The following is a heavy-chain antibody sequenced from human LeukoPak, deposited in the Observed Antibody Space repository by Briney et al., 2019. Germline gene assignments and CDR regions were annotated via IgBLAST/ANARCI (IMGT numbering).Heavy chain of an antibody. J-gene: IGHJ4*02. CDR3: AKGPRVIAVAGIAYYFDY. V-gene: IGHV3-23*01. Sequence: GGSLRLSCAASGFTFSSYAMSWVRQAPGKGLEWVSAISGSGGSTYYADSVKGRFTISRDNSKNTLYLQMNSLRAEDTAVYYCAKGPRVIAVAGIAYYFDYWGQGTLVTVSS. CDR1: GFTFSSYA. D-gene: IGHD6-19*01. CDR2: ISGSGGST.